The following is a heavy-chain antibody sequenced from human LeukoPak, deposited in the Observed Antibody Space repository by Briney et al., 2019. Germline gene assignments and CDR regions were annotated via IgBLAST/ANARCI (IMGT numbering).Heavy chain of an antibody. D-gene: IGHD2-15*01. Sequence: SETLSLTCTVSGVSISSSNSYWGWIRPPPGKGLEWIVSIYYSESTNYNPSLKSRVTIAVHTYKNQFSLKLSAVTAADTAVYYCARSVEGYCSGGSCYSYSYYMDVWGKGTTVTVSS. CDR2: IYYSEST. J-gene: IGHJ6*03. CDR1: GVSISSSNSY. V-gene: IGHV4-39*07. CDR3: ARSVEGYCSGGSCYSYSYYMDV.